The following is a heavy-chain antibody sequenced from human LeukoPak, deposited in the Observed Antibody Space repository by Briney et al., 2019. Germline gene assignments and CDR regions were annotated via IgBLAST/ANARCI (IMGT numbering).Heavy chain of an antibody. CDR3: AKDVGSPYSSGWPSFDF. Sequence: PGGFLRLSCAASGFIFNNYATSWVRQAPGQGLEWVSTISGSGGSTFYADSVKGRFTISRDNSKNTLYLQIISLRAQDTAVYYCAKDVGSPYSSGWPSFDFWGQGTLVTVSS. CDR2: ISGSGGST. V-gene: IGHV3-23*01. J-gene: IGHJ4*02. D-gene: IGHD6-19*01. CDR1: GFIFNNYA.